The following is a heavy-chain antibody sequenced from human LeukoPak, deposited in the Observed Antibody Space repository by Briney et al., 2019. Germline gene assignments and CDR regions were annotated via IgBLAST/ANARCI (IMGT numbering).Heavy chain of an antibody. V-gene: IGHV3-53*01. CDR2: IYSGGST. Sequence: GGSLRLSCAASGFTVSSNYMSWVRQAPGKGLEWVSVIYSGGSTYYADSVKGRFTISRDNSKNTLYLQMNSLRAEDTAVYYCARGIAGSSGWDYYYYYYYGMDVWGQGTTVTVSS. CDR3: ARGIAGSSGWDYYYYYYYGMDV. D-gene: IGHD6-19*01. CDR1: GFTVSSNY. J-gene: IGHJ6*02.